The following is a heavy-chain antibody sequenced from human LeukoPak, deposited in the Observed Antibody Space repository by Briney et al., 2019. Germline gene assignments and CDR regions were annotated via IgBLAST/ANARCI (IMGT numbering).Heavy chain of an antibody. J-gene: IGHJ4*02. CDR1: GYRFTNHW. D-gene: IGHD6-13*01. CDR3: VTAAYLDY. V-gene: IGHV5-51*01. Sequence: GESLKISCKGSGYRFTNHWIGWVRQMPGKGLEWMAIIYAGDSDTRYSPSFQGQVTISVDKSISTAYLQWSSLKASDTAIYYCVTAAYLDYWGQGTLVTVSS. CDR2: IYAGDSDT.